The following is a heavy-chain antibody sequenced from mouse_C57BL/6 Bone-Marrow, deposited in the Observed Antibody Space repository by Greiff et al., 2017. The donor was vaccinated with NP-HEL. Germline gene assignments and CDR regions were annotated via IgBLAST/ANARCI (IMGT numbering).Heavy chain of an antibody. CDR1: GYTFTSYW. D-gene: IGHD1-1*01. V-gene: IGHV1-55*01. Sequence: QVQLQQPGAELVKPGASVKMSCKASGYTFTSYWITWVKQRPGQGLEWIGDIYPGSGSTNYNEKFKSKATLTVETSSSTAYMQLSSLTSEDSAVYYCARDGYYGSSPGWYFDVWGTGTTVTVSS. CDR3: ARDGYYGSSPGWYFDV. CDR2: IYPGSGST. J-gene: IGHJ1*03.